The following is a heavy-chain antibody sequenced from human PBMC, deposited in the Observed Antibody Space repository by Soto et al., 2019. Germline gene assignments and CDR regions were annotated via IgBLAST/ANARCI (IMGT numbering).Heavy chain of an antibody. V-gene: IGHV3-33*01. CDR1: GFNLSNYG. CDR3: ARDHDYDSSGYYLDY. CDR2: IWYDGSKK. J-gene: IGHJ4*02. D-gene: IGHD3-22*01. Sequence: GGSLRLSCAASGFNLSNYGMHWVRQAPGKGLEWVAIIWYDGSKKYFADSVKGRVTISRDNFKNTLYLQMNRLRAEDTAVYYCARDHDYDSSGYYLDYWGEGTLVTVSS.